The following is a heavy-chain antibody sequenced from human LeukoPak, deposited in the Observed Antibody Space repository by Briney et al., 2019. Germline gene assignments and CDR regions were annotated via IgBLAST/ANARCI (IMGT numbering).Heavy chain of an antibody. CDR3: TRGYSSPIHYYYMDV. D-gene: IGHD6-13*01. CDR1: GFTFGDYA. V-gene: IGHV3-49*04. J-gene: IGHJ6*03. Sequence: GGSLRLSCTASGFTFGDYAMSWVRQAPGKGLEWVGFIRSKAYGGTTEYAASVKGRFTISRDDSKSIAYLQMNSLKTEDTAVYYCTRGYSSPIHYYYMDVWGKGTTVTVSS. CDR2: IRSKAYGGTT.